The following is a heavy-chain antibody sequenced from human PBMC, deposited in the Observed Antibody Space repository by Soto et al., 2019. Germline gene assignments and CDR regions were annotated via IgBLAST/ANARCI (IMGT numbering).Heavy chain of an antibody. CDR2: IYWDDDK. J-gene: IGHJ2*01. CDR1: GFSLETSGMG. D-gene: IGHD3-22*01. Sequence: QITLKESGPTLVKPTQTLTLTCTFSGFSLETSGMGMSWIRQPPGKTLECLALIYWDDDKRYSPSLKNRLTITKGTSKNQVVLTLTNVYPVDTATYYCAHSLDHYDNCGHYTYWYFYLWGRGTLVTVSS. V-gene: IGHV2-5*02. CDR3: AHSLDHYDNCGHYTYWYFYL.